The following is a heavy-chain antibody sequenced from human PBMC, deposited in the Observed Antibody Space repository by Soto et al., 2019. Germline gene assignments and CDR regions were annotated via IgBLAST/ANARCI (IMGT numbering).Heavy chain of an antibody. Sequence: ASVKVSCKASGYAFTSYYMHWVRQAPGQGLEWMGIINPSGGSTSYAQKFQGRVTMTRDTSTSTVYMELSSLRSEDTAVYYCARDGGSDENYYYYYGMDVWGQGTTVTVSS. CDR3: ARDGGSDENYYYYYGMDV. D-gene: IGHD6-25*01. CDR2: INPSGGST. V-gene: IGHV1-46*01. J-gene: IGHJ6*02. CDR1: GYAFTSYY.